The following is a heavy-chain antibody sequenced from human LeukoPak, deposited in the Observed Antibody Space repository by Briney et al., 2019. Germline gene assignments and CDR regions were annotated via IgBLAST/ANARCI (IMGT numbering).Heavy chain of an antibody. Sequence: AGGSLRLSCAASGFTFSSYGMHWVRQAPGKGLEWVAVISYDGSNKYYADSVKGRFTISRDNSKNTLYLQMNSLRAGDTAVYYCARDYSGENVFDIWGQGTMVTVSS. CDR2: ISYDGSNK. CDR3: ARDYSGENVFDI. CDR1: GFTFSSYG. D-gene: IGHD3-16*01. V-gene: IGHV3-30*03. J-gene: IGHJ3*02.